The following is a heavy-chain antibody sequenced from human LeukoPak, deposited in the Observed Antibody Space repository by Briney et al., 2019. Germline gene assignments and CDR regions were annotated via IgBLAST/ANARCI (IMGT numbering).Heavy chain of an antibody. J-gene: IGHJ4*02. CDR1: GFTFRTSG. CDR3: ARRSGIAVAGAFDY. D-gene: IGHD6-19*01. V-gene: IGHV3-23*01. CDR2: ISGSGVST. Sequence: GGSPRLSCAASGFTFRTSGMSWVRQAPGKGLEWVSAISGSGVSTYYADSVKGRFTISRDNSKNTLYLQMNSLRAEDTAVYYCARRSGIAVAGAFDYWGQGTLVTVSS.